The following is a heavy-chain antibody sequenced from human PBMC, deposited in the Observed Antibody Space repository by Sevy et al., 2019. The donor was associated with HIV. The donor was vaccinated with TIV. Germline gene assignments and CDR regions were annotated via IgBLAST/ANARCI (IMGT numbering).Heavy chain of an antibody. CDR3: ARVECGGGDCYYSDY. J-gene: IGHJ4*02. Sequence: ASVKVSCKASGYTFTSYYIHWVRQAPGQGLECMGIINPSGGGTNYAQKFQGRVTFTRDTSRSTVYMELSSLRAEDPAVYYCARVECGGGDCYYSDYWGQGTQVTVSS. CDR2: INPSGGGT. D-gene: IGHD2-21*02. CDR1: GYTFTSYY. V-gene: IGHV1-46*01.